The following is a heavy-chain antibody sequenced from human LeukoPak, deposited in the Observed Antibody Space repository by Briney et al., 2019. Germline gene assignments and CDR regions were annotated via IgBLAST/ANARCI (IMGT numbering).Heavy chain of an antibody. CDR1: GFMYSDYW. V-gene: IGHV3-7*01. J-gene: IGHJ6*03. CDR2: IKEDGSEK. Sequence: GGSLRLSCAASGFMYSDYWMSWVRQAPGKGLEWVANIKEDGSEKSYVDSVKGRFTISRDNAKNSMHLQMDSLRAEDTAIYYCARLSLWLEYYYYHYMDVWGKGTTVTVSS. CDR3: ARLSLWLEYYYYHYMDV. D-gene: IGHD2-21*01.